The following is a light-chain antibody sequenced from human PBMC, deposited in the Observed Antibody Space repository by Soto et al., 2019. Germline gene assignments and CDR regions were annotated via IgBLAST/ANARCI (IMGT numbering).Light chain of an antibody. CDR2: EVS. Sequence: QSVLTQPASVSGSPGQSITISCTGTTRDVGGYNFVSWYQQYPGKAPKLMIYEVSNRPSGVSNRFSGSKSGNTASLTISGLQAEDEADYYCSSYTISNTLPFVFGTGTKLTVL. V-gene: IGLV2-14*01. CDR1: TRDVGGYNF. J-gene: IGLJ1*01. CDR3: SSYTISNTLPFV.